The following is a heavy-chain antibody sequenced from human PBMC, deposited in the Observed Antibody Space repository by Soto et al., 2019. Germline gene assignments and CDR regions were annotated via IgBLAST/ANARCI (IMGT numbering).Heavy chain of an antibody. Sequence: PGGSLRLSCAASGFTFSSYAMHWVRQAPGKGLEWVAVISYDGSNKYYADSVKGRFTISRDNSKNTLYLQMNSLRAEDTAVCYCARNVDITRYYYYGMDVWGQGTTVTVSS. D-gene: IGHD3-3*01. CDR1: GFTFSSYA. CDR2: ISYDGSNK. V-gene: IGHV3-30-3*01. J-gene: IGHJ6*02. CDR3: ARNVDITRYYYYGMDV.